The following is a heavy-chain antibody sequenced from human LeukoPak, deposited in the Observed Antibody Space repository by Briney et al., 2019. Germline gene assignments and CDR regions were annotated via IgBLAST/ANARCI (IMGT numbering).Heavy chain of an antibody. CDR1: GFTFNDAW. D-gene: IGHD3-10*01. V-gene: IGHV3-15*01. Sequence: GGSLRLSCVAPGFTFNDAWMTWVRQAPGKGREWVGRIKNRADGGTTDYAAPVKGRFTISRDDSKNTLYLQMNSLKIEDTAVYYCTTRKNGYYYGSGSYSYYFDYWGQGTLVTVSS. J-gene: IGHJ4*02. CDR2: IKNRADGGTT. CDR3: TTRKNGYYYGSGSYSYYFDY.